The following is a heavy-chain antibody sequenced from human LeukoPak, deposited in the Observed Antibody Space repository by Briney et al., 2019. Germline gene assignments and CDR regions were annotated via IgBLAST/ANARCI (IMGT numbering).Heavy chain of an antibody. CDR3: ARDRGGSGGPHAFDI. CDR2: IYTSGST. CDR1: GGSISSGSYY. D-gene: IGHD3-10*01. V-gene: IGHV4-61*02. J-gene: IGHJ3*02. Sequence: SETLSLTCTVSGGSISSGSYYWSWIRQPAGKGLEWIGRIYTSGSTNYNPSLKSRVTISVDTSKNQFSLKLSSVTAADTAVYYCARDRGGSGGPHAFDIWGQGTMVTVSS.